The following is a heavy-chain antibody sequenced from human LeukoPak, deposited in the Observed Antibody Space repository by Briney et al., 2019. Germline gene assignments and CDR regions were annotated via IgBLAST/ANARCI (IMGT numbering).Heavy chain of an antibody. D-gene: IGHD2-2*01. CDR2: SAYNGNT. V-gene: IGHV1-18*01. J-gene: IGHJ6*02. CDR3: ARAIVVVPAAAAMDV. Sequence: SAYNGNTNYAQKLQGRVTMTTDTSTSTAYMELRSLRSDDTAVYYCARAIVVVPAAAAMDVWGQGTTVTVSS.